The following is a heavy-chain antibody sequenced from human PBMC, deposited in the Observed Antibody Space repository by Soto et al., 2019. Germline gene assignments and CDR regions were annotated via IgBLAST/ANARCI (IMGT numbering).Heavy chain of an antibody. J-gene: IGHJ4*02. V-gene: IGHV3-30*18. CDR3: AKDSGRHTVVVVAATPDY. CDR2: ISYDGSNK. CDR1: GFTFSSYG. D-gene: IGHD2-15*01. Sequence: GGSLRLSCAASGFTFSSYGMHWVRQAPGKGLEWVAVISYDGSNKYYADSVKGRFTISRDNSKNTLYLQMNSLRAEDTAVYYCAKDSGRHTVVVVAATPDYWGQGTLVTVSS.